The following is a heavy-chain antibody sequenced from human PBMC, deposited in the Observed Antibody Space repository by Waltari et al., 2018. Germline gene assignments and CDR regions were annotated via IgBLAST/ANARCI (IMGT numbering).Heavy chain of an antibody. CDR3: ARVSRRTYRSPVPGRHYYYGMDV. Sequence: EEQLVESGGGLVQPGDSLRLSCAVSGFTFSSYWMNWVRQAPGKGPLWVSRSSVNASDTTYADSVKVRVTISRDNAKNTLYLQMNRLRAEDTAVYFCARVSRRTYRSPVPGRHYYYGMDVWGQGTTVTVSS. J-gene: IGHJ6*02. CDR2: SSVNASDT. V-gene: IGHV3-74*03. D-gene: IGHD1-1*01. CDR1: GFTFSSYW.